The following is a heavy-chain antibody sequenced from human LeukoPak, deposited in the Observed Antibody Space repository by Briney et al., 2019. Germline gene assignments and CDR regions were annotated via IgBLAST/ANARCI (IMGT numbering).Heavy chain of an antibody. CDR3: ARDLYDFWSAYYSD. Sequence: SETLSLTCTVSGESISNYYWTWIRQPARKGLECIGRFYSGGNSNYNPSLKNRVTMSVDTSKNQFSLKLSSVTAADTAVYYCARDLYDFWSAYYSDWGQRIQVTVSS. J-gene: IGHJ4*02. CDR2: FYSGGNS. V-gene: IGHV4-4*07. CDR1: GESISNYY. D-gene: IGHD3-3*01.